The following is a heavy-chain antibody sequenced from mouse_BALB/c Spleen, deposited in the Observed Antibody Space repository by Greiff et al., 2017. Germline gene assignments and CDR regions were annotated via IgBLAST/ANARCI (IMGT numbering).Heavy chain of an antibody. Sequence: VQVVESGAELVRPGSSVKISCKASGYAFSSYWMNWVKQRPGQGLEWIGQIYPGDGDTNYNGKFKGKATLTADKSSSTAYMQLSSLTSEDSAVYFCARGDMGAMDYWGQGTSVTVSS. J-gene: IGHJ4*01. D-gene: IGHD3-3*01. V-gene: IGHV1-80*01. CDR3: ARGDMGAMDY. CDR2: IYPGDGDT. CDR1: GYAFSSYW.